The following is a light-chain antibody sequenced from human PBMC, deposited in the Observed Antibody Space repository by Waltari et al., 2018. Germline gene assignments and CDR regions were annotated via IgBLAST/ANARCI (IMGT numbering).Light chain of an antibody. CDR3: CSYVGLGTYV. CDR2: EAT. Sequence: QSGLAQPASASGSPGQSITITCTGTSSDVGNYNLVSWYQQRPGKAPRLLIYEATKRASGTSDRFSASKSGNTASLSISGLQAQEDEADYYCCSYVGLGTYVFGTGTKVTV. CDR1: SSDVGNYNL. J-gene: IGLJ1*01. V-gene: IGLV2-23*01.